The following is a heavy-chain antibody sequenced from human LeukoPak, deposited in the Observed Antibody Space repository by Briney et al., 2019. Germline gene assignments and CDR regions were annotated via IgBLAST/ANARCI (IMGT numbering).Heavy chain of an antibody. CDR1: GFTFSSNG. Sequence: GGSLRLSCVASGFTFSSNGMHWVRQAPGKGLEWVTFIQYDGSKKYYADSVKGRFTISRDNSKNTLYLEMNSLRAEDTAVYYCAKDRAYYYYYYMDVWGKGTTVTVSS. V-gene: IGHV3-30*02. CDR2: IQYDGSKK. J-gene: IGHJ6*03. CDR3: AKDRAYYYYYYMDV.